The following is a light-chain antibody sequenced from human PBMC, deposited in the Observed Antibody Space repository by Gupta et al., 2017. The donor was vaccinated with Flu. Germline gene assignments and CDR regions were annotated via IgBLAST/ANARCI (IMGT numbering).Light chain of an antibody. CDR1: QSVRSN. CDR3: QQDYNWPHT. J-gene: IGKJ2*01. V-gene: IGKV3-15*01. CDR2: GAS. Sequence: EIVMTQSPATLSVSPGERATLSCRASQSVRSNLAWYQQKPGQAPRLLMYGASTRATAIPARFSGSGSGTEFTLTISSLQSEDFAVYYCQQDYNWPHTFGQGTKLEIK.